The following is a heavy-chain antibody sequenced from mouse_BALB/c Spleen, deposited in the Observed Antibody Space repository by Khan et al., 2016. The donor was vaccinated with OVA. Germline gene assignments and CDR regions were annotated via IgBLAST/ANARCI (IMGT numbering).Heavy chain of an antibody. V-gene: IGHV2-6-1*01. J-gene: IGHJ4*01. CDR1: GFSLTNYG. Sequence: QVQLKQSGPGLVAPSQSLSITCTISGFSLTNYGVHWVRQPPGKGLEWLVVIWSDGSTTYNSALKSRLTISKDNSKSQVFLKMNSRQTDDTAMYFCARQPYYHYNIMDYWGQGTSVTGSS. CDR3: ARQPYYHYNIMDY. CDR2: IWSDGST. D-gene: IGHD2-10*01.